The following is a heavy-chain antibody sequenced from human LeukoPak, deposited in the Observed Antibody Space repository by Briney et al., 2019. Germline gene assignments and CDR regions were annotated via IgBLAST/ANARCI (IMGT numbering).Heavy chain of an antibody. V-gene: IGHV3-66*01. J-gene: IGHJ5*02. CDR2: IYIGGGT. Sequence: GGALRLSCAASGCIVNSYAMSWVRQAPWKGRAWVSLIYIGGGTQYADSVNGGLTISRDNSKNTLYLQMNSLSDEDTDVYFCARDRAEGKTWVEFDPWGQGTLVTVSS. CDR3: ARDRAEGKTWVEFDP. CDR1: GCIVNSYA.